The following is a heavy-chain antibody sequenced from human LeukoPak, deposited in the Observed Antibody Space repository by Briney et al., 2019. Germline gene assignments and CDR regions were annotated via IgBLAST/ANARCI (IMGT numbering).Heavy chain of an antibody. Sequence: SETLSLTCAVYGGSFSGYYWSWIRQPPAKGLEWIGEINHSGSTNYNPSLKSRVTIAVDTSKNQCSLKLSSVTAGGTAVYYCWSALHYYDSSGYVDYWGQGTLVTVSP. D-gene: IGHD3-22*01. V-gene: IGHV4-34*01. CDR3: WSALHYYDSSGYVDY. J-gene: IGHJ4*02. CDR1: GGSFSGYY. CDR2: INHSGST.